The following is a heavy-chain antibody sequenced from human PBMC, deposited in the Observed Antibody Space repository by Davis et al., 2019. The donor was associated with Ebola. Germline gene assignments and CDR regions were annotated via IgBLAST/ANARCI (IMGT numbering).Heavy chain of an antibody. J-gene: IGHJ4*02. CDR2: IYYSGST. D-gene: IGHD5-12*01. CDR1: GGSINSYY. V-gene: IGHV4-59*01. Sequence: GSLRLSCTVSGGSINSYYWSWIRQPPGKGLEWIGYIYYSGSTNYNPSLKSRVTISVDTSKNQFSLKLSSVTAADTAVYYCARRDSGYDVGTFDYWGQGTLVTVSS. CDR3: ARRDSGYDVGTFDY.